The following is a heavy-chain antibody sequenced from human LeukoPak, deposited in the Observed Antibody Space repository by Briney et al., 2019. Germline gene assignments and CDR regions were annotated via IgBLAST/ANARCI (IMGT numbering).Heavy chain of an antibody. CDR3: ARDHRNWFDP. J-gene: IGHJ5*02. V-gene: IGHV4-31*03. CDR2: IYYSGST. CDR1: GGSISRGGYY. Sequence: SETLSLTCTVSGGSISRGGYYWSWIRQHPGKGLEWIGYIYYSGSTYYNPSLKSRVTISVDTSKNQFSLKLSSVTAADTAVYYCARDHRNWFDPWGQGTLVTVSS.